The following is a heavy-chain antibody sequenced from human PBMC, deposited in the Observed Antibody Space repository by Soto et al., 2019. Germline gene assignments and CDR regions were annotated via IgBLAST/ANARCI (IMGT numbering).Heavy chain of an antibody. CDR1: GGSFSGYY. CDR2: INHSGST. V-gene: IGHV4-34*01. Sequence: QVQLQQWGAGLLKPSETLSLTCAVYGGSFSGYYWSWIRQPPGKGLEWIGEINHSGSTNYNPSLKGRVTISVDTSKNQFSLNLSSVTAADTSVYYCARRKSIAARTNGGYYYMDVWGKGTTVIVAS. D-gene: IGHD6-6*01. J-gene: IGHJ6*03. CDR3: ARRKSIAARTNGGYYYMDV.